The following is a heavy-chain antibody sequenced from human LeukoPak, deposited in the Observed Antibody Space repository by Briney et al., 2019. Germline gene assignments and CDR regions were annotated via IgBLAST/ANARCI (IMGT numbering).Heavy chain of an antibody. J-gene: IGHJ4*02. V-gene: IGHV3-NL1*01. CDR1: GFTFSSYG. Sequence: GGSLRLSCAASGFTFSSYGMHWVRQAPGKGLEWVSVIYSGGSTYHADSVKGRFTISRDNSKNTLYLQMNSLRAEDTAVYYCAKDGGDYAFDYWGQGTLVTVSS. D-gene: IGHD4-17*01. CDR3: AKDGGDYAFDY. CDR2: IYSGGST.